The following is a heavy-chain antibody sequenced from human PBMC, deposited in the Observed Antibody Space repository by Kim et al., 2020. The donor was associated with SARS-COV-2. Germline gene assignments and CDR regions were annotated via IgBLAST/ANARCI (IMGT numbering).Heavy chain of an antibody. V-gene: IGHV1-3*01. D-gene: IGHD1-1*01. J-gene: IGHJ4*02. CDR3: ARDGTTLNGGYYFDF. Sequence: QKFQGRVTITRETSASTAYMELSSLRSEDTAVYYCARDGTTLNGGYYFDFWGQGALITVSS.